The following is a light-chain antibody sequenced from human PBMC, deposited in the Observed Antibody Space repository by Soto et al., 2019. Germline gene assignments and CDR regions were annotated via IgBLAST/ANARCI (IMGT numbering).Light chain of an antibody. J-gene: IGKJ1*01. CDR3: QQNHKSPRT. CDR1: QSVGGSS. V-gene: IGKV3-20*01. CDR2: DTT. Sequence: DIPFILSTGTLALSPGARPTLSCGASQSVGGSSPAWYQKRPRPAPRLLTYDTTKRATSTQDRCSGRGSGKDFTRTISRLAPEDVAVYCCQQNHKSPRTFGQGTKVDIK.